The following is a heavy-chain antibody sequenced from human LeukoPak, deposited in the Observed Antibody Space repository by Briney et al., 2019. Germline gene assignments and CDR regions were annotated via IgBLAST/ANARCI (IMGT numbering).Heavy chain of an antibody. J-gene: IGHJ1*01. V-gene: IGHV3-23*01. CDR3: ARGYDDYPRYFQH. CDR1: GFTFSSYA. Sequence: GGSLRLSCAASGFTFSSYAMSWVRQAPGKGLEWVSAISGSGGSTYYADSVKGRFTISRDNSKNTLYLQMNSLRAEDTAVYYCARGYDDYPRYFQHWGQGTLVTVSS. CDR2: ISGSGGST. D-gene: IGHD4-17*01.